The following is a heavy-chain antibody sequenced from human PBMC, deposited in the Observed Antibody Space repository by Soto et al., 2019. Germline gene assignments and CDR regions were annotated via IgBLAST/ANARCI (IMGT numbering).Heavy chain of an antibody. CDR3: AREGYSGYEFDY. CDR2: IYYSGST. D-gene: IGHD5-12*01. V-gene: IGHV4-31*03. CDR1: GGSISSGGYY. Sequence: SETLSLTCTVSGGSISSGGYYWSWIRQHPGKGLEWIGYIYYSGSTYYNPSLKSRVTISVDTSKNQFSLKLSSVTAADTAVYYCAREGYSGYEFDYWGQGTLVTVSS. J-gene: IGHJ4*02.